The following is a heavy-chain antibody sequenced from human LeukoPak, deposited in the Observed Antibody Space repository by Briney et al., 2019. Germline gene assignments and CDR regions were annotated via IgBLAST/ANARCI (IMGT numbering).Heavy chain of an antibody. D-gene: IGHD1-1*01. CDR3: ARPSWNPESDWFDP. J-gene: IGHJ5*02. CDR1: GFTFSNCG. CDR2: ISGNGGST. V-gene: IGHV3-23*01. Sequence: GGSLRLSCAASGFTFSNCGMSWVRQAPGKGLEWVSGISGNGGSTYYADSVKGRFTISRDNSKNTLYLQMSSLRAEDTAVYYCARPSWNPESDWFDPWGQGTLVTVSS.